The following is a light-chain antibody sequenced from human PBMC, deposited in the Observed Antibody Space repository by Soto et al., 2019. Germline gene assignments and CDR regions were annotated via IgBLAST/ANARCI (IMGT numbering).Light chain of an antibody. V-gene: IGKV3-20*01. CDR3: QQYGSSGT. CDR1: QSVSSRY. J-gene: IGKJ1*01. CDR2: GAS. Sequence: IVLTQSPGTLSLSPGKRATLSCRASQSVSSRYLAWYQQKPGQAPRLLIYGASNSATGPPDRFSGSGSGTDFTPTISRLPPEDFAVYYRQQYGSSGTFGQGTKVDIK.